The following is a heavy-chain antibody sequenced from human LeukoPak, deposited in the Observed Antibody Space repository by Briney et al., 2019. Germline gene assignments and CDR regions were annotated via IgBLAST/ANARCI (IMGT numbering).Heavy chain of an antibody. CDR2: INPSGGST. J-gene: IGHJ4*02. CDR1: GYTFTSYY. Sequence: ASVKVSCKASGYTFTSYYMHWVRQAPGQGLEWMGIINPSGGSTSYAQKFQGRVTMTRDMSTSTVYMELSSLRSEDTAVYYCARDKILWFGELLSPLCYWGQGALVTVSS. D-gene: IGHD3-10*01. V-gene: IGHV1-46*01. CDR3: ARDKILWFGELLSPLCY.